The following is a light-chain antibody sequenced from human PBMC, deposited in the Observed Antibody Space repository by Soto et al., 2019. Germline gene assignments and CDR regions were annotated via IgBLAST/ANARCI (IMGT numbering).Light chain of an antibody. CDR2: GAS. Sequence: EIVLTQSPGTLSLSPGERATLSCRASQSVSSSYLAWYQQKPGQAPRVLIYGASSRATGIPDRFGGSGSGTDFTLTISRLEPEDFAVYYCQQYGSSPLTVGGGTKVDIK. J-gene: IGKJ4*01. V-gene: IGKV3-20*01. CDR3: QQYGSSPLT. CDR1: QSVSSSY.